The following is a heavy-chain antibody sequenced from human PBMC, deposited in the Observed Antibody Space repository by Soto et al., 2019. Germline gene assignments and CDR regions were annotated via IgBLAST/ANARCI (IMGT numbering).Heavy chain of an antibody. CDR2: INHSGST. CDR1: GGSFSGYY. CDR3: ARAMVRLNWFDP. V-gene: IGHV4-34*01. Sequence: SETLSLTCAVYGGSFSGYYWTLIRQPPGTGLEWIGEINHSGSTNYTPSLKSRVTISVDTSKNQFSLKLSSVTAADTAVYYCARAMVRLNWFDPWGQGTLVTVS. J-gene: IGHJ5*02. D-gene: IGHD3-10*01.